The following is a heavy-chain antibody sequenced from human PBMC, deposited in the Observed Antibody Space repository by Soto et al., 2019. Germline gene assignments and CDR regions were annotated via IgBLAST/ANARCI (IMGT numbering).Heavy chain of an antibody. CDR2: IYYSGST. J-gene: IGHJ5*02. D-gene: IGHD6-19*01. CDR3: ARQSYSSGWSLYNWFDP. Sequence: PSETLSLTCTVSGGSISSSSYYWGWIRQPPGKGLEWIGSIYYSGSTYYNPSLKSRVTISVDTSKNQFSLKLSSVTAADTAVYYCARQSYSSGWSLYNWFDPWGQGTLVTVSS. V-gene: IGHV4-39*01. CDR1: GGSISSSSYY.